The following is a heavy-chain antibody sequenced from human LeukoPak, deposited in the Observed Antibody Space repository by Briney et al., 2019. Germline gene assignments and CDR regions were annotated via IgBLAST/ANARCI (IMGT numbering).Heavy chain of an antibody. Sequence: GESLKISCKGSGYSFTSYWIGWVRQMPGKGLEWMGIIYPGDSDTRYSPSFQGQVTISADKSISTAYLQWSSLKASDTAMYYCARLLGGLTGTNGGPDYWGQGTLVTASS. CDR2: IYPGDSDT. CDR1: GYSFTSYW. V-gene: IGHV5-51*01. J-gene: IGHJ4*02. D-gene: IGHD7-27*01. CDR3: ARLLGGLTGTNGGPDY.